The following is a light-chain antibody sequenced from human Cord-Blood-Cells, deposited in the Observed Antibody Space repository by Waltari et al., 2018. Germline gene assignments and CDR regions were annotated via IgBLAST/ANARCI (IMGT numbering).Light chain of an antibody. CDR3: QQYYSTPWT. V-gene: IGKV4-1*01. CDR2: WAS. CDR1: QSVLYSSNNKNY. J-gene: IGKJ1*01. Sequence: DIVLTQSTVSLPLSLGARAPINGTCRQSVLYSSNNKNYLAWYQQKPGQPPKLLIYWASTRESGVPDRFSGSGSGTDFTLTISSLQAEDVAVYYCQQYYSTPWTFGQGTKVEIK.